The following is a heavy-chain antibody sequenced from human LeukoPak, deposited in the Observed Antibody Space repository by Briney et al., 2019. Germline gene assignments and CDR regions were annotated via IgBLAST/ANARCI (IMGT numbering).Heavy chain of an antibody. CDR2: INHSGST. Sequence: SETLSLTCAVYGGSFSGYYWSWFRQPPGKGLEWIGEINHSGSTNYNPSLKSRVTISVDTSKNQFSLKLSSVSAADTAVYYCASASTVATTDYRGQGTLVTVSS. CDR1: GGSFSGYY. J-gene: IGHJ4*02. CDR3: ASASTVATTDY. V-gene: IGHV4-34*01. D-gene: IGHD5-12*01.